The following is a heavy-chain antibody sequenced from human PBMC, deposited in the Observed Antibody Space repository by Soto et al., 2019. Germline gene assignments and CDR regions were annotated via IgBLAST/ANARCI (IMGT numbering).Heavy chain of an antibody. D-gene: IGHD3-9*01. CDR1: GDSVSSNSAA. CDR3: ARVGYDILTGYYFDY. Sequence: SQTLSLTCAISGDSVSSNSAAWNWIRQSPSRGLEWLGRTYYRSKWYNDYAVSVKSRITINPDTSNNQFSLQLNSVTPEYTAVYYFARVGYDILTGYYFDYWGQGTLVTVSS. CDR2: TYYRSKWYN. J-gene: IGHJ4*02. V-gene: IGHV6-1*01.